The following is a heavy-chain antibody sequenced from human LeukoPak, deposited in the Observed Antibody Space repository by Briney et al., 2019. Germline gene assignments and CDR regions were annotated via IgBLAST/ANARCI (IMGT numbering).Heavy chain of an antibody. D-gene: IGHD3-22*01. CDR1: GGSFSGYY. Sequence: NPSETLSLTCAVYGGSFSGYYWSWIRQPPGKGLEWIGEINHSGSTNYNPSLKSRVTISVDTSKNQFSLKLSSVTAADTAVYYCASSEYYYDSSGSRAYYFDYWGQGTLVTVSS. J-gene: IGHJ4*02. CDR2: INHSGST. CDR3: ASSEYYYDSSGSRAYYFDY. V-gene: IGHV4-34*01.